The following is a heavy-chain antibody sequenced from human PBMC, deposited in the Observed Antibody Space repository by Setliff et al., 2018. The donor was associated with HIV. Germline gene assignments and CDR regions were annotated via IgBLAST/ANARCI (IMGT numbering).Heavy chain of an antibody. Sequence: PSETLSLTCSVSGDSVTSGGFFWSWIRQRPEKGLEWIGHMFYSGTTYYSPSLKSRVRISRDTSENQFSLKLTSVTAADTALYFCARLGDSGYDFRGYFDYWGQGKLVTVS. D-gene: IGHD5-12*01. CDR1: GDSVTSGGFF. CDR2: MFYSGTT. CDR3: ARLGDSGYDFRGYFDY. V-gene: IGHV4-31*03. J-gene: IGHJ4*02.